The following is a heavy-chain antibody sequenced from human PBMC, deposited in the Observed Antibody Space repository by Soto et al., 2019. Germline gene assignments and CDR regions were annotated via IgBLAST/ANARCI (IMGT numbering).Heavy chain of an antibody. CDR3: AGTKRAFYYFDF. CDR1: GGSIRDYY. J-gene: IGHJ4*02. CDR2: IYYSGST. V-gene: IGHV4-59*08. Sequence: SETLSLTCPVSGGSIRDYYWSWIRQPPGKGLEWMGYIYYSGSTVYNPSLKSRVGISIDTSKNQLSLILTSVTAADTAVYYCAGTKRAFYYFDFWGQGALVTVSS.